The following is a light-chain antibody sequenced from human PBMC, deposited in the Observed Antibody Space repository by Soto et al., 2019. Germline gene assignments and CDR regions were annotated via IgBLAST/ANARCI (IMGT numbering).Light chain of an antibody. Sequence: QSVLTQPPSASGSPGQSVTISCTGASSDVGGYNYVSWYQQHPGKAPKLMIYEVSKRPSGVPDRSSGSKSGNTASLTVSGLQAEDEADYFCSSYAGNGYVLGTGTKVTV. CDR2: EVS. V-gene: IGLV2-8*01. J-gene: IGLJ1*01. CDR3: SSYAGNGYV. CDR1: SSDVGGYNY.